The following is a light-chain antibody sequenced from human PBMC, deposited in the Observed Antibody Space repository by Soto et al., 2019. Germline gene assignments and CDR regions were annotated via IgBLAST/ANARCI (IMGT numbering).Light chain of an antibody. CDR1: QNINSW. J-gene: IGKJ5*01. CDR2: KAS. Sequence: DIQMTQSPSTLSASVGDRVTITCRASQNINSWLAWYQQKPGKALKLLIYKASSLESGVPSRFSGSGSGTEFTLTISSLQPDDFAAYYCQQYEIYPITFAQGTRLEIK. V-gene: IGKV1-5*03. CDR3: QQYEIYPIT.